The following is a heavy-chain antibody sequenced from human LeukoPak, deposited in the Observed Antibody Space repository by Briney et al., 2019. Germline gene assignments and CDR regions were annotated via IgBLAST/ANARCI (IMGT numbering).Heavy chain of an antibody. CDR2: ISGSGSYT. CDR1: GFTFRSYG. V-gene: IGHV3-21*04. CDR3: AKQDGGFDS. Sequence: GGSLRLSCAASGFTFRSYGMSWVRQTPGKGLEWVSSISGSGSYTYYADSVKGRFTISRDNAKNSLYLQMNSLRTEDTALYYCAKQDGGFDSWGQGTLVTVSS. D-gene: IGHD4-23*01. J-gene: IGHJ4*02.